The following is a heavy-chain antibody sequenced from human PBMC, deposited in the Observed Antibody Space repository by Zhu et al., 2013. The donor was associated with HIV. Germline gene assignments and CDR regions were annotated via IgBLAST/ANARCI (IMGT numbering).Heavy chain of an antibody. D-gene: IGHD4-17*01. CDR2: IYYSGST. V-gene: IGHV4-39*07. Sequence: VQLQESGPGLVKPSETLSLTCTVSGGSISSSSYYWGWIRQPPGKGLEWIGSIYYSGSTYYNPSLKSRVTISVDTSKNQFSLKLSSVTAADTAVYYCARMHSDYGDPKGEHHDAFDIWGQGTMVTVSS. CDR1: GGSISSSSYY. CDR3: ARMHSDYGDPKGEHHDAFDI. J-gene: IGHJ3*02.